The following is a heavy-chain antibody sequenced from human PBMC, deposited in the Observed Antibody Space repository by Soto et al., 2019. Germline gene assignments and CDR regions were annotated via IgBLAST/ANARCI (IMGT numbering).Heavy chain of an antibody. CDR1: GCSISSGGYY. Sequence: TLSLTCTVAGCSISSGGYYWSWIRQHRGKGLEWIGYIYYSGSTYYNPSLKSRVTISVDTSKNQFSLKLSSVTAADTAVYYCARGGAVVVPAAIKGIWFDHWGRGTLVTVSS. CDR2: IYYSGST. D-gene: IGHD2-2*01. CDR3: ARGGAVVVPAAIKGIWFDH. V-gene: IGHV4-31*03. J-gene: IGHJ5*02.